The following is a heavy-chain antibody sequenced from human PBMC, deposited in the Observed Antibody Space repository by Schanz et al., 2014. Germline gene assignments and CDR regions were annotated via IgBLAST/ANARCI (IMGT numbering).Heavy chain of an antibody. Sequence: QVQLVESGGGVVQPGRSLRLSCAASGFTFSSYGMHWVRQAPGKGLEWVAVIWSDGTNEYYADSVKGRFTISGDSSKYTVYLQMNSLRAEDTAVYYCARGGPAYYFDDWGQGTLVTVSS. CDR3: ARGGPAYYFDD. V-gene: IGHV3-33*01. J-gene: IGHJ4*02. CDR2: IWSDGTNE. CDR1: GFTFSSYG.